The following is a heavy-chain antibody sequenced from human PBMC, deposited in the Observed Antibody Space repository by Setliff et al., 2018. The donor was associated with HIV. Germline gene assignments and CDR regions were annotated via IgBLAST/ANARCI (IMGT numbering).Heavy chain of an antibody. CDR3: AREQTTETTMGFAFDI. Sequence: LSLTCTVSGGSISSSPYYWGWIRQPPGKGLEWIGSIYYSGSTFYNPSLKSRVSISVDTSKNQFSPRLNSVTAADTAVYYCAREQTTETTMGFAFDIWGQGTVVTVSS. V-gene: IGHV4-39*07. CDR2: IYYSGST. J-gene: IGHJ3*02. CDR1: GGSISSSPYY. D-gene: IGHD4-17*01.